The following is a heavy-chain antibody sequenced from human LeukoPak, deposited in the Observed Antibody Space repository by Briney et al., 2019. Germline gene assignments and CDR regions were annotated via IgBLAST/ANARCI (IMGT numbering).Heavy chain of an antibody. CDR3: ARDGYNDFDY. V-gene: IGHV3-21*01. Sequence: PGGSLRLSCAASGFTFSSYSMNWVRQAPGKGLEWVSSISGSSSYIYYADSVKGRFTISRDNAKNSLYLQMNSLRAEDTAVYYCARDGYNDFDYWGQGTLVTVSS. CDR1: GFTFSSYS. J-gene: IGHJ4*02. D-gene: IGHD5-24*01. CDR2: ISGSSSYI.